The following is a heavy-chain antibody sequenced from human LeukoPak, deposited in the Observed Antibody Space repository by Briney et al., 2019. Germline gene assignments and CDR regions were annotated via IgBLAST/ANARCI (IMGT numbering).Heavy chain of an antibody. J-gene: IGHJ5*02. CDR3: ARGYCSGGSCYWNWFDP. CDR1: GFTFSSYA. CDR2: ISTSSSDI. V-gene: IGHV3-21*01. D-gene: IGHD2-15*01. Sequence: GGSLRLSCAASGFTFSSYAMSWVRQAPGKGLEWVSSISTSSSDIYYADSVKGRFTISRDNAKNSLYLQMNSLRADDTAVYYCARGYCSGGSCYWNWFDPWGQGTLVTVSS.